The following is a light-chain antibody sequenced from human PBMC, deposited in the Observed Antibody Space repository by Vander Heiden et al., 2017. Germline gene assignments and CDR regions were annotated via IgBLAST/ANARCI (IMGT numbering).Light chain of an antibody. Sequence: DIQMTQSPSTLSASVGDRVTITCRASQSISSWLAWYQQKPGKAPKLLIYKASSLESGVPSRFSGSGSGTEFTLTISSLQPDDFATYDCQQYNSFGQGTKVEIK. CDR1: QSISSW. J-gene: IGKJ1*01. CDR3: QQYNS. V-gene: IGKV1-5*03. CDR2: KAS.